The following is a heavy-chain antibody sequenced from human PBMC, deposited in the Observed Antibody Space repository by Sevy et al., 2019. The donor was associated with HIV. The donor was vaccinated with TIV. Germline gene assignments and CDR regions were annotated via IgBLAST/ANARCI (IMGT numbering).Heavy chain of an antibody. CDR1: GFTFSTYG. V-gene: IGHV3-30*19. J-gene: IGHJ1*01. D-gene: IGHD1-26*01. CDR2: TSSDGSHK. Sequence: GGSLRLSCAATGFTFSTYGMHWVRQAPGKGLEWVAVTSSDGSHKYYADSVKGRFTVSRDNSRNILSLEMNSLRRDDTAVYYCARGENNDEFFQYWGQGTLVTVSS. CDR3: ARGENNDEFFQY.